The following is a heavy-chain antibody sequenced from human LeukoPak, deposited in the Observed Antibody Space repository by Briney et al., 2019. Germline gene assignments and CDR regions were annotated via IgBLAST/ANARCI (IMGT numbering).Heavy chain of an antibody. Sequence: LRLSCAASGFTFSSYAMHWVRQAPGKGLEWIGSIDYRERTTYNPSLKSRVTISADTSRNQFSLKLSSVTATDTAVYYCANYVSRTMRDYWGQGTLVTVSS. CDR3: ANYVSRTMRDY. CDR2: IDYRERT. V-gene: IGHV4-34*08. D-gene: IGHD3-16*01. J-gene: IGHJ4*02. CDR1: GFTFSSYAMH.